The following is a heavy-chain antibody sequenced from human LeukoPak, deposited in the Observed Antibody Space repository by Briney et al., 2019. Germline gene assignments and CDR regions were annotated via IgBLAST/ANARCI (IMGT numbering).Heavy chain of an antibody. CDR1: GFTFSSYW. CDR3: ARRRVETALKNFDY. V-gene: IGHV3-7*05. J-gene: IGHJ4*02. D-gene: IGHD2-15*01. CDR2: ITQYGSEK. Sequence: GGSLRLSCAASGFTFSSYWMSWVRQAPGKGLEWVASITQYGSEKYYVDSVKGRFTISRDNAKNSLYLQMNSLRAEDTAVYYCARRRVETALKNFDYWGQGTLVTVS.